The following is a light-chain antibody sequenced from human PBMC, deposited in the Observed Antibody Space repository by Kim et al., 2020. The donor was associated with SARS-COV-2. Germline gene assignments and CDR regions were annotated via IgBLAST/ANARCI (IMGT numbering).Light chain of an antibody. J-gene: IGKJ1*01. Sequence: PRKRATLTCRASQSVSSNLAWYQQQPGQAPRLLIYGASTRATGIPARFSGSGSGTEFTLTISSLQSEDFAVYYCQQYNNWPPEKTFGQGTKVDIK. CDR2: GAS. V-gene: IGKV3-15*01. CDR1: QSVSSN. CDR3: QQYNNWPPEKT.